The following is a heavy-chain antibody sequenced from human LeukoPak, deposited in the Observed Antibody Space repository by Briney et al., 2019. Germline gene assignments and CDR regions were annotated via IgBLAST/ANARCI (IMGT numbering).Heavy chain of an antibody. V-gene: IGHV4-59*01. CDR1: GGSISSYY. J-gene: IGHJ4*02. D-gene: IGHD3-10*01. CDR2: ICYSGST. Sequence: PSETLSLTCTVSGGSISSYYWSWIRQPPGKGLEWIGYICYSGSTNYNPSLKSRVTISVDTSKNQFSLKLSSVTAADTAVYYCARGWLWFGEFDYFDYWGQGTLVTVSS. CDR3: ARGWLWFGEFDYFDY.